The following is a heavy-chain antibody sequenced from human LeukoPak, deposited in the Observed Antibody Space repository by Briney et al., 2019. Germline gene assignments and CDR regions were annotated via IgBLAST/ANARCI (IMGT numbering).Heavy chain of an antibody. Sequence: GAALKTSRMGSGYRLTSCWFGWVPQMHEKGLGGMGIIYPGESDTRYSPCFQGQVTISADKSISTAYLQWSSLKASDTAMYYCARQGGGGFDDSSCYHDYWGQGTLVTVSA. CDR2: IYPGESDT. CDR1: GYRLTSCW. J-gene: IGHJ4*02. CDR3: ARQGGGGFDDSSCYHDY. V-gene: IGHV5-51*01. D-gene: IGHD3-22*01.